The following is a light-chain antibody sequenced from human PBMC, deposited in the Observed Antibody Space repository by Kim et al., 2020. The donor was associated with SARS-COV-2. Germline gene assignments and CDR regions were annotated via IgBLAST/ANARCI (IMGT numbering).Light chain of an antibody. J-gene: IGKJ4*01. CDR1: QGINSY. CDR2: AAS. CDR3: QQLNTYPLT. V-gene: IGKV1-9*01. Sequence: ASVGDRVTITCRASQGINSYLAWYQQKSGKAPKLLIYAASTLQSGVPSRFSGSGSGTEFTLTINSLQPEDFATYYCQQLNTYPLTFGGGTKVEIK.